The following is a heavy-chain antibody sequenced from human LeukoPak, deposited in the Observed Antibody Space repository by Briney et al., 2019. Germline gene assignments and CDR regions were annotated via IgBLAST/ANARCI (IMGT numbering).Heavy chain of an antibody. D-gene: IGHD3-22*01. CDR2: IYYSGST. J-gene: IGHJ3*02. CDR1: GGSISSSSYY. Sequence: SETLSLTCTVSGGSISSSSYYWGWIRQPPGKGLEWIGSIYYSGSTYYNPSLKSRVTISVDTSKNQFSLKLSSVTAADMAVYYCARSTYYYDSSGPDDAFDIWGQGTMVTVSS. CDR3: ARSTYYYDSSGPDDAFDI. V-gene: IGHV4-39*01.